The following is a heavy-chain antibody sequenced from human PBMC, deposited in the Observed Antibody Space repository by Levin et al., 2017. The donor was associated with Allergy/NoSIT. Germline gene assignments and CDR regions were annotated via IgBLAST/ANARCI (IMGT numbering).Heavy chain of an antibody. CDR2: IKSKTDGGTR. CDR3: TTGGYCGGGSCYSVIY. Sequence: GGSLRLSCAASGFTFSYAWMNWVRQAPGKGLEWVGRIKSKTDGGTRDYAAPVKGRFTISRDDSKNTLYLEMNSLKTEDTAVYYCTTGGYCGGGSCYSVIYWGQGTLVTVSS. J-gene: IGHJ4*02. V-gene: IGHV3-15*01. D-gene: IGHD2-15*01. CDR1: GFTFSYAW.